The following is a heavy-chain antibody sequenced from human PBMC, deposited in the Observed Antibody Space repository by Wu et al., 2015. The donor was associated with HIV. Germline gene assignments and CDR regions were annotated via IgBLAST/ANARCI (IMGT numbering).Heavy chain of an antibody. J-gene: IGHJ4*02. CDR3: ARGTPLPPAWGTFDY. V-gene: IGHV1-2*02. CDR1: GYTFTDYY. D-gene: IGHD2-2*01. CDR2: INPKSGGT. Sequence: QVQLVQSGADVKKPGASMKVSCKASGYTFTDYYIHWVRQAPGQGLEWMAWINPKSGGTNYAQKFQGRVTMTRDTSISTASMELSSLRSDDTAVYYCARGTPLPPAWGTFDYWAWEHWSPSPQ.